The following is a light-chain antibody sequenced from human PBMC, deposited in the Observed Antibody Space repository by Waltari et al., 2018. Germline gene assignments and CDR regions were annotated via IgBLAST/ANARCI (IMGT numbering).Light chain of an antibody. J-gene: IGKJ5*01. CDR3: QQLNEYPIT. CDR1: QGLTSY. V-gene: IGKV1-9*01. Sequence: DIQLTQSPSFLSASVGDRVTITCRASQGLTSYFAWYQQKPGKAPKLLIYDISTLQSGVPSRFSGSGSGTEFTLTISSLQPEDSATYYCQQLNEYPITFGQGTRVETK. CDR2: DIS.